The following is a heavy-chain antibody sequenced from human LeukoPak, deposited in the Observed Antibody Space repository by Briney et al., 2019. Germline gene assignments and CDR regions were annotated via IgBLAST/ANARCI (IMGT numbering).Heavy chain of an antibody. CDR3: ARETYYYYSSGYYSAFDI. CDR1: RFTLSSYA. D-gene: IGHD3-22*01. CDR2: ISSNGGST. Sequence: PGGSLRLSRAASRFTLSSYAMHWVRQPPGKGLEYVSAISSNGGSTYYAKSVKGRFTISRDNSKNTLYLQMGSLRAEDMAVYYCARETYYYYSSGYYSAFDIWGQGTMVTVSS. V-gene: IGHV3-64*01. J-gene: IGHJ3*02.